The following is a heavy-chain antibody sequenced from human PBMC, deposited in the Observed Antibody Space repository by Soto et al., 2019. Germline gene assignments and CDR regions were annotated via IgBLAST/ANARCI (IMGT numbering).Heavy chain of an antibody. CDR2: IYKSATT. CDR1: GDSISTVDYF. V-gene: IGHV4-30-4*01. J-gene: IGHJ5*01. Sequence: SETLSLTCSVSGDSISTVDYFWAWIRQPPGQSLEYIGYIYKSATTYYNPSFESRVAISLDTSKSQFSLNVTSVTAADTAVYFCARGRYCLTGRCFPNWFDSWGQGTLVTVYS. D-gene: IGHD2-15*01. CDR3: ARGRYCLTGRCFPNWFDS.